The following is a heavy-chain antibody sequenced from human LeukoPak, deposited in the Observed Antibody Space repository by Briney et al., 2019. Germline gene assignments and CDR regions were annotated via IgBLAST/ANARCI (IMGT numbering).Heavy chain of an antibody. CDR3: ARVDTAMDPFDY. V-gene: IGHV3-74*01. J-gene: IGHJ4*02. D-gene: IGHD5-18*01. Sequence: GGSLRLSCAASGFPFSNYWMHWVRHAPGKGLVWVSRINSDGSSKTYADSVKGRFTISRDNAKNTLYLQMNSLRAEDTAVYYCARVDTAMDPFDYWGQGTQVTVSS. CDR1: GFPFSNYW. CDR2: INSDGSSK.